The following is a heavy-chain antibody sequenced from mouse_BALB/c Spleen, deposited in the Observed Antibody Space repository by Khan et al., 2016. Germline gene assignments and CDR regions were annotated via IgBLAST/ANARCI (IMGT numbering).Heavy chain of an antibody. CDR2: IWGGGST. CDR1: GFSIIAYG. Sequence: VPLKESGPGLVAPSQSLSITCTVSGFSIIAYGVNRVRQPPGKGLEWLGMIWGGGSTDYNSALKSRLNVTKANFKSQVLLNMNSLQTDDTAIYYCARDGWCYYAMDYWGQGTSVTDSS. J-gene: IGHJ4*01. D-gene: IGHD1-1*02. V-gene: IGHV2-6-7*01. CDR3: ARDGWCYYAMDY.